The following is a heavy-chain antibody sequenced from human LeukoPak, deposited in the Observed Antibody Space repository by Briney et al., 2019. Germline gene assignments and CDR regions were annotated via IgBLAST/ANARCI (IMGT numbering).Heavy chain of an antibody. J-gene: IGHJ4*02. Sequence: GGSLRLSCAASGFTFSSYGMSWVRQAPGKGLEWVSGISGSGGSTYYADSVKGRFTISRDNSKNMLYLQMNSLRAEDTAVYYCARARWGPDGYCFDYWGQGTLVTVSS. V-gene: IGHV3-23*01. D-gene: IGHD4-23*01. CDR3: ARARWGPDGYCFDY. CDR2: ISGSGGST. CDR1: GFTFSSYG.